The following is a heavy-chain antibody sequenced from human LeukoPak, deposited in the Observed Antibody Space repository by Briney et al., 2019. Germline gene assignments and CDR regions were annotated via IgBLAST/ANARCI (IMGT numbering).Heavy chain of an antibody. V-gene: IGHV4-39*07. J-gene: IGHJ5*02. CDR3: ARVGGARSGTMVRGVIISGNWFDP. CDR1: GGSISSGDYY. Sequence: PSETLSLTCTVSGGSISSGDYYWSWIRQPPGKGLEWIGSIYHSGSTYYNPSLKSRVTISVDTSKNQFSLKLSSVTAADTAVYYCARVGGARSGTMVRGVIISGNWFDPWGQGTLVTVSS. D-gene: IGHD3-10*01. CDR2: IYHSGST.